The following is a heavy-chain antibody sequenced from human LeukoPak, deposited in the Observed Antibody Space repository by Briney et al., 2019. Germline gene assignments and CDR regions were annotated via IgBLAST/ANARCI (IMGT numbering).Heavy chain of an antibody. D-gene: IGHD3-3*01. J-gene: IGHJ5*02. Sequence: ASVKVSCKASGGTFSSYAISWVRQAPGQGLEWMGGIIPIFGTANYAQKFQGRVTITADESTSTAYMELSSLRSEDTAVYYCARDRNTLDDFWSGYYSVGWFDPWGQGTLVTVSS. V-gene: IGHV1-69*13. CDR3: ARDRNTLDDFWSGYYSVGWFDP. CDR1: GGTFSSYA. CDR2: IIPIFGTA.